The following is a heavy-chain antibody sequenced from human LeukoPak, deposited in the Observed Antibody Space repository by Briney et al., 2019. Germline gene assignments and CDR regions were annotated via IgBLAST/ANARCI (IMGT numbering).Heavy chain of an antibody. J-gene: IGHJ4*02. V-gene: IGHV3-7*01. Sequence: GGSLRLSCAASGFTFSSYWMSWVRQPPGKGLEWVANIKQGGSEKYYVDSVKGRFTISRDNAKNSLYLQMNSLRAEDTAVYYCASTSSFWSAYTYYFDYWGQGTLVTVSS. D-gene: IGHD3-3*01. CDR3: ASTSSFWSAYTYYFDY. CDR2: IKQGGSEK. CDR1: GFTFSSYW.